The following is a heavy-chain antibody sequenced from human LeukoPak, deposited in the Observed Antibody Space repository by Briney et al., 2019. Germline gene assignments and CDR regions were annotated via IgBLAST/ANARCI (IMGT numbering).Heavy chain of an antibody. Sequence: GESLKIPWKGSGYSFTSYWIGWAPQIPGKGLDWMGIIYPGDSDTRYSPSFQGQVTISADKSISTAYLQWSSLKASDTAMYYCARDSSGYIHWFDPWGQGTLVTVSS. CDR3: ARDSSGYIHWFDP. CDR2: IYPGDSDT. CDR1: GYSFTSYW. J-gene: IGHJ5*02. V-gene: IGHV5-51*01. D-gene: IGHD3-22*01.